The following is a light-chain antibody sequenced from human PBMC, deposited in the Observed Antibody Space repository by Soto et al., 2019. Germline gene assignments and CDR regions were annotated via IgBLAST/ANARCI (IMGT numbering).Light chain of an antibody. V-gene: IGKV3-11*01. CDR2: DAS. CDR3: QQRSNWPLFT. J-gene: IGKJ3*01. CDR1: QSVSSY. Sequence: ETVLTQSPATLSLSPGERATLSCRASQSVSSYLAWYQQKPGQGPRLLIYDASNRATGIPARFSGSGSGTDFTLTISSLEPEDFGVYYCQQRSNWPLFTFGPGTKVDIK.